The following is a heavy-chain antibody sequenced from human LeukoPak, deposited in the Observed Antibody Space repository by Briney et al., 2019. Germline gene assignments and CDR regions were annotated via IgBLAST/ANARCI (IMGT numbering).Heavy chain of an antibody. V-gene: IGHV5-51*01. D-gene: IGHD5-18*01. CDR2: IYPGDSDT. CDR3: ASHVSGYSYGLDAFDI. Sequence: GESLKISCKGSGYSFTSYWIGWVRQMPGKGLEWMGIIYPGDSDTRYSPSFQGQVTISADKSISTAYLQWSSLKASDTAMYYCASHVSGYSYGLDAFDIWGQGTMVTVSS. CDR1: GYSFTSYW. J-gene: IGHJ3*02.